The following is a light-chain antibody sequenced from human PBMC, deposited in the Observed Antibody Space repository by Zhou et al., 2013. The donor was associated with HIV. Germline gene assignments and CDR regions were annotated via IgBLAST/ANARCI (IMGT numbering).Light chain of an antibody. CDR1: QSLNGY. CDR3: QQYHKRPPAPT. Sequence: EIVLTQSPATLSVSPGDRVTLSCGASQSLNGYLAWYQQKTGQAPRLLIYGASTRATGIPARFSGSGSGTDFTLTISSMQSEDFAVYYCQQYHKRPPAPTFGGGTKVEIK. V-gene: IGKV3-15*01. CDR2: GAS. J-gene: IGKJ4*01.